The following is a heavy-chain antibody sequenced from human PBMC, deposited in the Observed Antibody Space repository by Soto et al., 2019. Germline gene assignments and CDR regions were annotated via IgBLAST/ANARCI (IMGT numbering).Heavy chain of an antibody. V-gene: IGHV3-74*01. CDR3: ARVGGYHSNGWPLYGMDV. Sequence: GSLRLSCVASGFTFSSYWMHWVRQAPGRGLVWVSRINSDGSSTSYADSVKGRFTISRDNAKNTLYLQMNSLRAEDTAVYYCARVGGYHSNGWPLYGMDVWGQGTTVTV. CDR2: INSDGSST. D-gene: IGHD6-13*01. J-gene: IGHJ6*02. CDR1: GFTFSSYW.